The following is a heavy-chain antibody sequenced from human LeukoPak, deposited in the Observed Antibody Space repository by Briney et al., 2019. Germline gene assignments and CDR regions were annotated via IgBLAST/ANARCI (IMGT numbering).Heavy chain of an antibody. D-gene: IGHD2-21*02. J-gene: IGHJ4*02. Sequence: GGSLRLSCAASGFTFSTYWMNWYRQAPGKGLERVGNINQDASEINYVDSVRGRFTISRDNAKNSLHLQMNSLRAEDTAVYYCATDRDNSDWQKRFDSWGQGTLVTDSS. CDR3: ATDRDNSDWQKRFDS. CDR2: INQDASEI. V-gene: IGHV3-7*01. CDR1: GFTFSTYW.